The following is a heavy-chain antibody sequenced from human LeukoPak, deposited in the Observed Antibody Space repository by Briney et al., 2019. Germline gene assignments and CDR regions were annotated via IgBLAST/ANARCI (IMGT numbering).Heavy chain of an antibody. J-gene: IGHJ4*02. D-gene: IGHD3-22*01. CDR3: ARGRKPNYYDSSGYCYDY. Sequence: PGGSLRLSCAASGFTFSSYSMNWVRQAPGKGLEWVSSISSSSYIYYADSVKGRFTISRDNAKNSLYLQMNSLRAEDTAVYYCARGRKPNYYDSSGYCYDYWGQGTLVTVSS. V-gene: IGHV3-21*01. CDR2: ISSSSYI. CDR1: GFTFSSYS.